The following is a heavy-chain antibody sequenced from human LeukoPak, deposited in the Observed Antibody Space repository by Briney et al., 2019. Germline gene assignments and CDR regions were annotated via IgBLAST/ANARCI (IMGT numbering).Heavy chain of an antibody. Sequence: GASVKVSCKASGYTFTDYYVHWVRQAPGQGLEWMGYMKPFSGDSHYAQRFQDRVTMTRDTSTSTAYLELSGLTSDDTAVYYFSTEDKYCTSTTCGDFWGQGTLVTVSS. J-gene: IGHJ4*02. CDR3: STEDKYCTSTTCGDF. CDR2: MKPFSGDS. CDR1: GYTFTDYY. D-gene: IGHD2-2*01. V-gene: IGHV1-2*02.